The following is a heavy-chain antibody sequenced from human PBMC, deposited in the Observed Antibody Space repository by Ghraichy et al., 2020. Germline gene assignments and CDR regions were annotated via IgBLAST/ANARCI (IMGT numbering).Heavy chain of an antibody. CDR2: IIPIFGTA. J-gene: IGHJ6*02. Sequence: SVKVSCKASGGTFSSYAISWVRQAPGQGLEWMGGIIPIFGTANYAQKFQGRVTITADESTSTAYMELSSLRSEDTAVYYCARDQGIAAAGTGYYYYGMDVWGQGTTVTVSS. V-gene: IGHV1-69*13. D-gene: IGHD6-13*01. CDR1: GGTFSSYA. CDR3: ARDQGIAAAGTGYYYYGMDV.